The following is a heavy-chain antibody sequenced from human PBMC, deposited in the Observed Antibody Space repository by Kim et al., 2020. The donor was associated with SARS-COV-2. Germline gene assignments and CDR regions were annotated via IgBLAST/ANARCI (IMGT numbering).Heavy chain of an antibody. V-gene: IGHV3-7*01. D-gene: IGHD3-10*01. CDR3: ARAGVTYYLDY. CDR2: K. J-gene: IGHJ4*02. Sequence: KDYVDSVKGRFTISRDNAKNSLYLQMNSLRAEDTAVYYCARAGVTYYLDYWGQGTLVTVSS.